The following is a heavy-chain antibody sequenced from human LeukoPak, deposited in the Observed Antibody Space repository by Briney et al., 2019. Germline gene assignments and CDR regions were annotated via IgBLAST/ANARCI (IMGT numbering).Heavy chain of an antibody. V-gene: IGHV4-34*01. Sequence: PSETLSLTCAVYGGSFSGYYWSWIRQPPGKGLEWIGEINHSGSTNYNPSLKSRVTISVDTSKNQFSLKLSSVTAADTAVYYCARGVGGSFSSPSDLFDYWGQGTLVTVSS. J-gene: IGHJ4*02. D-gene: IGHD1-26*01. CDR2: INHSGST. CDR1: GGSFSGYY. CDR3: ARGVGGSFSSPSDLFDY.